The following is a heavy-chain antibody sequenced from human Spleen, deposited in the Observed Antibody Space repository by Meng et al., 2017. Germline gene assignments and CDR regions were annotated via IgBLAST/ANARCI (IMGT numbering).Heavy chain of an antibody. J-gene: IGHJ5*02. D-gene: IGHD2-8*01. CDR2: IYYSGSA. CDR3: CTQQHYNWFDP. V-gene: IGHV4-39*07. Sequence: QRQGSDPGLVTSSETLSFTCTVSGGSIRSTNSYWAWIRQPSGKGLEYVGSIYYSGSAFYNPSLKSRVTISIDTSKNQFSLKLTSVTAADTAVYYCCTQQHYNWFDPWGQGTLVTVSS. CDR1: GGSIRSTNSY.